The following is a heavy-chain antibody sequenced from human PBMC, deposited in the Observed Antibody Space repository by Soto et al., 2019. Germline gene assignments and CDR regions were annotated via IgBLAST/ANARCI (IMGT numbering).Heavy chain of an antibody. J-gene: IGHJ4*02. V-gene: IGHV4-61*01. CDR1: GSSISSGCYY. Sequence: SETLSLTCTFSGSSISSGCYYWSWFRLHPGKRLEWIGYIYFSGSTNYNPSLKSRVTISGDTSKNQFSLKLTSVTAADTAVYYCARVEYSGYPRIWGQGTLVTVSS. D-gene: IGHD5-12*01. CDR3: ARVEYSGYPRI. CDR2: IYFSGST.